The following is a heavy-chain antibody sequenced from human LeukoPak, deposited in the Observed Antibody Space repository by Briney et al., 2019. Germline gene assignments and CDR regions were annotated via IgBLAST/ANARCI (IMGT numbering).Heavy chain of an antibody. J-gene: IGHJ4*02. CDR3: AKDGGPTYYYDSSGYYYDY. CDR2: INWNGGST. V-gene: IGHV3-20*04. Sequence: GGSLRLSCAASGFTFDDYGMSWVRQAPGKGLEWVSGINWNGGSTGYADSVKGRFTISRDNAKNSLYLQMNSLRVEDTALYYCAKDGGPTYYYDSSGYYYDYWGQGTLVTVSS. D-gene: IGHD3-22*01. CDR1: GFTFDDYG.